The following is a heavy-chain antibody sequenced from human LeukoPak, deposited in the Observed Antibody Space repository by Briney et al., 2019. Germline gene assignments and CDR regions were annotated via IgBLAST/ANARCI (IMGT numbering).Heavy chain of an antibody. J-gene: IGHJ4*02. V-gene: IGHV3-7*01. CDR1: GFTFSSYW. CDR2: IKQDGSEK. Sequence: PGGFLRLSCAASGFTFSSYWMSWVRQAPGKGLEWVANIKQDGSEKYYVDSVKGRFTISRNNAKNSLYLQMNSLRAEDTAVYYCARITYYYDAFDYWGQGTLVTVSS. CDR3: ARITYYYDAFDY. D-gene: IGHD3-22*01.